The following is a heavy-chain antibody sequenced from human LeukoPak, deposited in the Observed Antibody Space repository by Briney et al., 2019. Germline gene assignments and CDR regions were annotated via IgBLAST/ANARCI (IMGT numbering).Heavy chain of an antibody. CDR3: ARDVPHNWFDT. V-gene: IGHV3-74*01. J-gene: IGHJ5*02. CDR2: INSDVGGA. Sequence: GGSLRLSCAASGITFGNNWMHWVRQGPGNGLGWTSRINSDVGGAIYADSVKGRFTVSRDNAKNTLYLQMNSLRAEDTAVYYCARDVPHNWFDTWGQGTLVTVSS. CDR1: GITFGNNW.